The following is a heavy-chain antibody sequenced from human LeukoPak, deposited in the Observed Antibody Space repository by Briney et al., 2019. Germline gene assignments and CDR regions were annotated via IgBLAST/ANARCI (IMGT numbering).Heavy chain of an antibody. CDR2: IYSGGST. J-gene: IGHJ4*02. CDR3: ARADY. Sequence: GGSLRLSCAASGFTFSSYGMSWVRQAPGKGLEWVSVIYSGGSTYYADSVKGRFTISRDNSKNTLYLQMNSLRAEDTAVYYCARADYWGQGTLVTVSS. CDR1: GFTFSSYG. V-gene: IGHV3-53*01.